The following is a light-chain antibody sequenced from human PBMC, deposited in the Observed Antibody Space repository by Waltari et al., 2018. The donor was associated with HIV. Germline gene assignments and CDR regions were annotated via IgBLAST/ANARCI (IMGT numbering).Light chain of an antibody. V-gene: IGLV1-40*01. J-gene: IGLJ3*02. CDR2: FKT. Sequence: QSVLTQPPSVSGAPGQRVTISCTGSSSNIGAAYDIHWYQQLPGTAPKLLIYFKTSRPSGLPDRFSGYKSCTSASLAITGLQAEDEADYYCQAYDSRVFGGGTKLTVL. CDR1: SSNIGAAYD. CDR3: QAYDSRV.